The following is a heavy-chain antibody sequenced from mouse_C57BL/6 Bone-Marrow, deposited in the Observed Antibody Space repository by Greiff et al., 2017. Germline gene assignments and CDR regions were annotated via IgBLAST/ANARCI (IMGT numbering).Heavy chain of an antibody. CDR3: ARDAPYDYDGDWYFDV. V-gene: IGHV3-5*01. D-gene: IGHD2-4*01. Sequence: VQLQQSGPGLVKPSQTVFLTCTVTGISITTGNYRWSWIRQFPGNKLEWIGYIYYSGTITYNPSLTSRTTLTRDTPKNQFFLEMNSLTGEDTATYYCARDAPYDYDGDWYFDVWGTGTTVTVSS. J-gene: IGHJ1*03. CDR2: IYYSGTI. CDR1: GISITTGNYR.